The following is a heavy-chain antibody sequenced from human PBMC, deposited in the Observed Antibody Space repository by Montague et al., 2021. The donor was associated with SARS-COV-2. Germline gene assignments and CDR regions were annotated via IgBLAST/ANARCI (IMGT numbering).Heavy chain of an antibody. D-gene: IGHD5-12*01. CDR3: ARGGFYCFDS. J-gene: IGHJ4*02. Sequence: SLRLSCAASGFTFSNYAVNWVRQAPGKGLEWVANIKYDESEKSYVDSVKGRFTISRDNAKNSLYLQMNGLRVEDTAVYYCARGGFYCFDSWGQGTLVTVSS. V-gene: IGHV3-7*01. CDR2: IKYDESEK. CDR1: GFTFSNYA.